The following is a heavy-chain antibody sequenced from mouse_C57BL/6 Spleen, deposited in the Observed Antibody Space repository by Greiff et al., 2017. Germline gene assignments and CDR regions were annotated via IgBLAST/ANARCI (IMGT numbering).Heavy chain of an antibody. V-gene: IGHV1-55*01. CDR1: GYTFTSYW. D-gene: IGHD1-1*01. J-gene: IGHJ1*03. CDR3: ARMGYYPPEFFDV. CDR2: IYPGSGST. Sequence: QVQLKESGAELVKPGASVKMSCKASGYTFTSYWITWVKQRPGQGLEWIGDIYPGSGSTNYNEKFKSKATLTVDTSSSTAYMQLSSLTSEDSAVYYCARMGYYPPEFFDVWGTGTTVTVSS.